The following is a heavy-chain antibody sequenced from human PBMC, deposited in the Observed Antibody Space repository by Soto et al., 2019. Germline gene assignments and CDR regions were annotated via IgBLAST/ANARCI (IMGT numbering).Heavy chain of an antibody. Sequence: QVQLQESGPGLVKPSQTLSLTCTVSGGSISSGGYYWSWIRQHPGKGLEWIGYIYYSGSTYYNPSLKSRVTISVDTYKNQFSLKLSSVTAADTAVYYCARVAVVVAATDAFDIWGQGTMVTVSS. CDR1: GGSISSGGYY. D-gene: IGHD2-15*01. J-gene: IGHJ3*02. CDR3: ARVAVVVAATDAFDI. CDR2: IYYSGST. V-gene: IGHV4-31*03.